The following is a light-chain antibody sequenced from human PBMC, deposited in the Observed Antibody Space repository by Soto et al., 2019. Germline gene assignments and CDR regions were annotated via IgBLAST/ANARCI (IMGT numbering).Light chain of an antibody. Sequence: QSVLTQPASVSGSPGQSITISCTGTSNDVGCYNLVSWFQQHPGKAPKLMISEVNKRPSGVSNRFSGSKSANTASLTISGLQAEDEADYYCCSHVGGSSPQWVFGGGTKLTVL. V-gene: IGLV2-23*02. CDR3: CSHVGGSSPQWV. CDR1: SNDVGCYNL. CDR2: EVN. J-gene: IGLJ3*02.